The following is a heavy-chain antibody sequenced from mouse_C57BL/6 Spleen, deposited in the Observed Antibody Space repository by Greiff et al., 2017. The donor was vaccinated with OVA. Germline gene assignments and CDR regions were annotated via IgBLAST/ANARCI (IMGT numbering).Heavy chain of an antibody. CDR1: GYTFTSYT. J-gene: IGHJ2*01. V-gene: IGHV1-4*01. CDR3: ARSTTVVADNYFDY. D-gene: IGHD1-1*01. Sequence: VKLVESGAELARPGASVKMSCKASGYTFTSYTMHWVKQRPGPGLEWIGYINPSSGYTKYNQKFKDKATLTADKSSSTAYMQLSSLTSEDSAVYYCARSTTVVADNYFDYWGQGTTLTVSS. CDR2: INPSSGYT.